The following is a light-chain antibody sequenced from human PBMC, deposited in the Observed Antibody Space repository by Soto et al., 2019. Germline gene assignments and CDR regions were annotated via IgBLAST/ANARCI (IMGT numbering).Light chain of an antibody. V-gene: IGKV1-5*01. CDR1: QRIRSL. CDR3: QQYQTYAT. Sequence: IQMTQSPSTLYASGEDRVTITGLARQRIRSLLAWYQQKPGKAPNALIYDAPSLGRGVPSRFSGSGAGTECTLTISSLQPDDLATYYCQQYQTYATFGQGTRL. CDR2: DAP. J-gene: IGKJ5*01.